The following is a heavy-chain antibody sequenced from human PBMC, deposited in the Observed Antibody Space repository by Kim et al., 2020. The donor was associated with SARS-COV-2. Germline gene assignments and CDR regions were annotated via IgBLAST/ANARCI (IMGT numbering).Heavy chain of an antibody. CDR1: RFIFATYA. CDR2: ISLSGGST. Sequence: GGSLRLSCAASRFIFATYAMSWVRQAPGKGLEWVSMISLSGGSTYYADSVRGRFSISRDNSRKTLYLEMNSLRAEDTARYYCSKALDVESGMVEDYYGMDVWGQGTTVTVSS. J-gene: IGHJ6*02. CDR3: SKALDVESGMVEDYYGMDV. D-gene: IGHD5-18*01. V-gene: IGHV3-23*01.